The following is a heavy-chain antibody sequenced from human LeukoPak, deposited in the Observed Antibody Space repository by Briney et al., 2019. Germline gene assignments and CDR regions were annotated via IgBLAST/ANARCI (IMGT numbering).Heavy chain of an antibody. D-gene: IGHD3-10*01. CDR1: GFTFSSYG. CDR3: ARVDGSGSYSYYYYYGMDV. V-gene: IGHV3-7*01. CDR2: IKQDGSEK. J-gene: IGHJ6*02. Sequence: GGSLRLSCAASGFTFSSYGMHWVRQAPGKGLEWVANIKQDGSEKYYVDSVKGRFTISRDNAKNSLYLQMNSLRAEDTAVYYCARVDGSGSYSYYYYYGMDVWGQGTTVTVSS.